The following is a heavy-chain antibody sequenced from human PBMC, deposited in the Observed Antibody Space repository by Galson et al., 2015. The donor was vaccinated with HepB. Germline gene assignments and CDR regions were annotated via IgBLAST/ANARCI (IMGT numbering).Heavy chain of an antibody. J-gene: IGHJ4*02. CDR3: AKVAGVVVVTWYFDY. CDR2: ISGSGGST. CDR1: GFTFSSYA. V-gene: IGHV3-23*01. D-gene: IGHD3-22*01. Sequence: SLRLSCAASGFTFSSYAMGWVRQAPGKGLEWVSAISGSGGSTYYADSVKGRFTISRDNSKNTLYLQMNSLRAEDTAVYYCAKVAGVVVVTWYFDYWGQGTLVTVSS.